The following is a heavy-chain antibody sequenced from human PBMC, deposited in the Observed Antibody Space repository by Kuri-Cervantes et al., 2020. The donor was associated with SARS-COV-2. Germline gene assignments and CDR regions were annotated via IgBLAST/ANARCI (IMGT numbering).Heavy chain of an antibody. Sequence: GGSLRPSCAASGFTFSSYGMHWVRQAPGKGLEWVAVISYDGCNKYYTDSVKGRFTISRDNSKNTLYLQMNSLRAEDTAVYYCAKARNSSWYFSVAGDYYYGMDVWGQGTTVTASS. D-gene: IGHD6-13*01. V-gene: IGHV3-30*18. CDR1: GFTFSSYG. CDR2: ISYDGCNK. CDR3: AKARNSSWYFSVAGDYYYGMDV. J-gene: IGHJ6*02.